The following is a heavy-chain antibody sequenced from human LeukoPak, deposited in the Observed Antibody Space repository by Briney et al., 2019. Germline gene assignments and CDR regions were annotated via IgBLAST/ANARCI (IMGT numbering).Heavy chain of an antibody. V-gene: IGHV4-59*12. CDR3: ARARAVAGTYYYYYGMDV. J-gene: IGHJ6*02. Sequence: SETLSLTCTVSGGSISRYYWNWIRQPPGKGLEWMGYLYYSGSTNYNPSLKSRVTISVDTSKNQFSLKLSSATAADTAVYYCARARAVAGTYYYYYGMDVWGQGTTVTVSS. CDR1: GGSISRYY. CDR2: LYYSGST. D-gene: IGHD6-19*01.